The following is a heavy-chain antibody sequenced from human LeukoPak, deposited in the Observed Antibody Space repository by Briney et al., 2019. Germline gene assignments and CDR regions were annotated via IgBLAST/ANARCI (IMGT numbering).Heavy chain of an antibody. CDR2: ISYDGSNK. Sequence: GGSLRLSCAASGFTFSSYAMHWVRQAPGKGLEWVAVISYDGSNKYYADSVKGRFTISRDNSKNTLYLQMNSLRVEDTAVYYCARDGDYYDSSGHFDYWGQGTLVTVSS. D-gene: IGHD3-22*01. V-gene: IGHV3-30-3*01. J-gene: IGHJ4*02. CDR3: ARDGDYYDSSGHFDY. CDR1: GFTFSSYA.